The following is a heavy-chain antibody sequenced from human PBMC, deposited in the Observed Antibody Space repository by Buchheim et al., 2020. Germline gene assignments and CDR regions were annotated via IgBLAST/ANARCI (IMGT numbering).Heavy chain of an antibody. Sequence: QVQLQESGPGLVKPSGTLSPTCAVSSGPISSSYWWSWVRQPPGKGLEWIGEISQSGDTSYTPSLKSRVPMSLDNSQNQLSLNLNSVTAAETAVYYCARNYYFYGMDVWGQGTT. CDR3: ARNYYFYGMDV. V-gene: IGHV4-4*02. CDR1: SGPISSSYW. CDR2: ISQSGDT. J-gene: IGHJ6*02.